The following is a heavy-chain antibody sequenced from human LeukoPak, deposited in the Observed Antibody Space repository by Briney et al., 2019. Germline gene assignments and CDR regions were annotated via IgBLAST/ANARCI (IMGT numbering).Heavy chain of an antibody. Sequence: GGSLRLSCAASGNYWMHWVRQAPGKGLLWVSHINSDGSWTTYANSVKGRFTISKDNAKNTVYLQMNNLRAEDTAVYYCVSFYETYWGRGTLVTVSS. CDR2: INSDGSWT. CDR3: VSFYETY. D-gene: IGHD2-2*01. V-gene: IGHV3-74*01. CDR1: GNYW. J-gene: IGHJ4*02.